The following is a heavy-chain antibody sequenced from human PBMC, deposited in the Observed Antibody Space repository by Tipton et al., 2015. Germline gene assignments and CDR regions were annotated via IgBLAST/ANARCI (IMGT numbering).Heavy chain of an antibody. Sequence: TLSLTCTVFGGSVSTSNYYWGWIRQSPGKGLEWIGYISYSGSTHYNPSLKRRVTISLDTSKNQFSLTLNSVTAADTAVYYCARGHYVSRMDVWGQGPTVTVSS. V-gene: IGHV4-61*01. CDR1: GGSVSTSNYY. J-gene: IGHJ6*02. CDR3: ARGHYVSRMDV. D-gene: IGHD3-10*01. CDR2: ISYSGST.